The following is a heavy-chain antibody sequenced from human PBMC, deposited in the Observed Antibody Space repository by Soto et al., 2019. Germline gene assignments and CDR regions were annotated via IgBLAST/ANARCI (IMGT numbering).Heavy chain of an antibody. J-gene: IGHJ4*02. V-gene: IGHV3-66*01. Sequence: GGSLRISCAAPWFSVNSHYMSWGRQGPGEGVECVSIIYTGGSTYYADSVKGRFTISRDNSKNTLYLQMDSLRAEDTAVYYCVRYCTTASCLPLLGSSFGYWGQGTLVTVSS. CDR1: WFSVNSHY. CDR2: IYTGGST. CDR3: VRYCTTASCLPLLGSSFGY. D-gene: IGHD2-2*01.